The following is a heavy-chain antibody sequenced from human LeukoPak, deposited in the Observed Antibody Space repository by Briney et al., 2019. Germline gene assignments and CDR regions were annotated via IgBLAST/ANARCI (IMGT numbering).Heavy chain of an antibody. Sequence: PSETLSLTCTVSGYSISSGYYWSWIRQPPGKGLQWIGYIYYSGSTNYNPSLKSRVAISVDTSKNQFSLKLSSVTAADTAVYYCARDRADSSGWTDAFDIWGQGTMVTVSS. CDR1: GYSISSGYY. CDR2: IYYSGST. J-gene: IGHJ3*02. CDR3: ARDRADSSGWTDAFDI. V-gene: IGHV4-61*01. D-gene: IGHD3-22*01.